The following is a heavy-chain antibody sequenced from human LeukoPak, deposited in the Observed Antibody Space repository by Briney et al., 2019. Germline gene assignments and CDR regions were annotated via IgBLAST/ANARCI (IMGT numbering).Heavy chain of an antibody. CDR2: IYTSGST. J-gene: IGHJ4*02. V-gene: IGHV4-61*02. D-gene: IGHD3-10*01. Sequence: PSETLSLTCTVSGGSISSGSYYWGWLRQHAGKGLEWIGRIYTSGSTNYNPSLKSRVTISVDTSKNQFSLKLSSVTAADTAVYYCATELLWFGEGHFDYWGQGTLVTVSS. CDR3: ATELLWFGEGHFDY. CDR1: GGSISSGSYY.